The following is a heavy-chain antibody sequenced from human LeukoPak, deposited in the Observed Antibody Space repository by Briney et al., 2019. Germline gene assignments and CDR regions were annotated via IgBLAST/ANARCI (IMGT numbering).Heavy chain of an antibody. Sequence: GRSRRLSCAASGFTLGSYGMHWVSQAPGEGLEWVESISYDGSNEDYGDSAKGRFCVSRDNSKNTLYLDMKSLRAEDTAVYYWAKEGEMATRYYVDYCGQGTLVAVSS. CDR3: AKEGEMATRYYVDY. V-gene: IGHV3-30*18. D-gene: IGHD5-24*01. J-gene: IGHJ4*02. CDR1: GFTLGSYG. CDR2: ISYDGSNE.